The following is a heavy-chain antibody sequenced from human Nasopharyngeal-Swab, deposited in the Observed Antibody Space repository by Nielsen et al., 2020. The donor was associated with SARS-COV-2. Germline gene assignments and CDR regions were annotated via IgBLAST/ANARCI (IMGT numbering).Heavy chain of an antibody. Sequence: LSLTCAASGFPFGTFWMTWVRQAPGKGLEWVSNIKGDDSRKHYTDSVTGRFTISRDNAKNSLYLQMNSLRAEDTALYYCVRDSSPSSRGSYFDAFDIWGQGTMVTVSS. CDR2: IKGDDSRK. J-gene: IGHJ3*02. D-gene: IGHD2-21*02. CDR1: GFPFGTFW. V-gene: IGHV3-7*03. CDR3: VRDSSPSSRGSYFDAFDI.